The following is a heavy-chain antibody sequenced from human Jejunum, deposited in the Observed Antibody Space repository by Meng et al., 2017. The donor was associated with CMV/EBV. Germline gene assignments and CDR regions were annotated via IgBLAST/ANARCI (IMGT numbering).Heavy chain of an antibody. CDR3: ARDLAVGQIWFDP. CDR2: ISTSGETR. D-gene: IGHD6-19*01. V-gene: IGHV3-23*01. CDR1: GFPLSSYA. Sequence: SGFPLSSYAIRWMRQAPGKGLEWVSGISTSGETRNYADSVKGRFTISRDNSKNTLYLQMNSLRVEDTAVYYCARDLAVGQIWFDPWGQGTQVTVSS. J-gene: IGHJ5*02.